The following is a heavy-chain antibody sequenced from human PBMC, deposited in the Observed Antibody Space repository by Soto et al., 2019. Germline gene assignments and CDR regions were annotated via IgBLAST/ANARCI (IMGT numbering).Heavy chain of an antibody. D-gene: IGHD1-26*01. V-gene: IGHV1-8*01. CDR1: GYTFTSYD. Sequence: QVQLVQSGAEVKKPGASVKVSCKASGYTFTSYDINWMRQASGQGLEWLGWMNPNSGKTGYAQKFQGRVTMTRDTSTSTAYVELSSLTYEDSAVYYCARNKWEPRDFDYWGHGTLVTVSS. J-gene: IGHJ4*01. CDR2: MNPNSGKT. CDR3: ARNKWEPRDFDY.